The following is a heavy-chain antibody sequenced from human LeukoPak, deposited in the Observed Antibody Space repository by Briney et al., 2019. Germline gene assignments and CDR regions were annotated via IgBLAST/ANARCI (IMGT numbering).Heavy chain of an antibody. CDR2: IKSKTDGGTT. V-gene: IGHV3-15*01. D-gene: IGHD6-19*01. CDR1: GFTFNIAW. CDR3: PTSPVPGIDY. J-gene: IGHJ4*02. Sequence: GGSLRLSCAVAGFTFNIAWMSWVRQAAGKGLEWVGRIKSKTDGGTTDYTAPVKGTFTTSRDDSENTVYLQMSSLRPEDTAMYYCPTSPVPGIDYWGQGIQVTVSS.